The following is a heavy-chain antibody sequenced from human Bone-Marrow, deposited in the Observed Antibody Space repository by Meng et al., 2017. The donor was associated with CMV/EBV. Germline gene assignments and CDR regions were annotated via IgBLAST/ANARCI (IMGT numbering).Heavy chain of an antibody. CDR3: ARDGLLPFDY. D-gene: IGHD2-15*01. CDR1: GFTFSSYS. J-gene: IGHJ4*02. Sequence: GESLKISCAASGFTFSSYSMNWVRQAPGKGLEWVSSISSSSSYIYYADSVKGRFTISRDNAKNSLNLQMNSLRAEDTAVYYCARDGLLPFDYWGQGTLVTFSS. CDR2: ISSSSSYI. V-gene: IGHV3-21*01.